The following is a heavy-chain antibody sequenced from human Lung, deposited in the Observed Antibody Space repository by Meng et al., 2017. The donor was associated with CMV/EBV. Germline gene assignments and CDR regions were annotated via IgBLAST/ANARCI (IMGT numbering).Heavy chain of an antibody. D-gene: IGHD3-22*01. Sequence: ESXKISCAVCRFTLNWMTWVRQAPGKGLEWVSSISSSSSYIYYADSVKGRFTISRDNAKNSLYLQMNSLRAEDTAVYYCARGGGYYSFWGQGTLVTVSS. CDR1: RFTLNW. CDR2: ISSSSSYI. CDR3: ARGGGYYSF. J-gene: IGHJ4*02. V-gene: IGHV3-21*01.